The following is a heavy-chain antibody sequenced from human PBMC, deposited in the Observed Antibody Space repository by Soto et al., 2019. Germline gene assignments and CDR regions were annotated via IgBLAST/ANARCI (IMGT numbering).Heavy chain of an antibody. CDR1: GFSLNTPGGG. V-gene: IGHV2-5*02. J-gene: IGHJ4*02. D-gene: IGHD3-3*01. CDR3: ANLVTADDSEYFDF. Sequence: QITLRESGPTVVKPTQTLTLTCTFSGFSLNTPGGGVGWIRQPPGKALEWVALIYWDDDKRYNPSLKRRLVITKDSSKNQVVLTMTNVDPVYKATYYWANLVTADDSEYFDFWGQGNLVTVSP. CDR2: IYWDDDK.